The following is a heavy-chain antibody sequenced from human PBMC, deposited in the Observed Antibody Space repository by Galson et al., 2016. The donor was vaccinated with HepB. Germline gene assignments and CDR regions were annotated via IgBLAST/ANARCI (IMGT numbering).Heavy chain of an antibody. CDR2: ISYDGSNK. Sequence: SLRLSCAASGFTFSPYPMHWVRQAPGKVLEWVAVISYDGSNKYYADSVKGRFTISRDNSKNTLYLEMNSLRPEDTAVYYCARGERERGNNFDYWGQGTLVTVS. CDR1: GFTFSPYP. J-gene: IGHJ4*02. CDR3: ARGERERGNNFDY. V-gene: IGHV3-30-3*01. D-gene: IGHD1-1*01.